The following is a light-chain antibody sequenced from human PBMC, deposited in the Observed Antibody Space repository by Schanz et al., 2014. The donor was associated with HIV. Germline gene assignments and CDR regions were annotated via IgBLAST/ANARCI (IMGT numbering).Light chain of an antibody. J-gene: IGKJ2*01. V-gene: IGKV3-11*01. CDR3: QQRSNWPPMYT. CDR1: QSVRSS. Sequence: EIVLSQSPATLSLSPGERATLSCRTSQSVRSSLAWYQQTPGQAPRLLIYDASIRATGVPARFSGSGSGTDFTLTISGLEPEDFAVYYCQQRSNWPPMYTFGQGTKLEIK. CDR2: DAS.